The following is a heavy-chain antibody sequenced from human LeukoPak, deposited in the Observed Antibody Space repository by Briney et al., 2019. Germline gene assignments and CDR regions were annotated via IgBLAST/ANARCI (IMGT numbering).Heavy chain of an antibody. V-gene: IGHV4-59*01. CDR3: ARGVAVAGTFDY. CDR2: IYYSGST. D-gene: IGHD6-19*01. CDR1: GGSISSYY. J-gene: IGHJ4*02. Sequence: SETLSLTCTVSGGSISSYYWSWIRQPPGKGLEWIGYIYYSGSTNYNPSLKSRVTISVDTFRNQFSLKLSSVTAADTAVYYCARGVAVAGTFDYWGQGTLVTVSS.